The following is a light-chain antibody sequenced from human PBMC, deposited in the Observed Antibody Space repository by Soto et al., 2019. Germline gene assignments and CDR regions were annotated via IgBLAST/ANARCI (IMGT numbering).Light chain of an antibody. CDR1: TSNIGSNF. CDR2: RNN. J-gene: IGLJ3*02. CDR3: AAWDDSLSGPV. Sequence: QSALTQPPSASATPGQRVTISCSGGTSNIGSNFVFWYQQFPGTAPKLLIYRNNRRPSGVPDRFSGSKAGTSVSLVISGLRSEDEAVYYCAAWDDSLSGPVFGGGTKLTVL. V-gene: IGLV1-47*01.